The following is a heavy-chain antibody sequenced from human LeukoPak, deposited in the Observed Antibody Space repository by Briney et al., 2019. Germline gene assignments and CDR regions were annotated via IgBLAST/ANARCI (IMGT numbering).Heavy chain of an antibody. Sequence: PGGSLRLSCTASGFTFSGYSMNWIRQAPGKGLEWVSSFGTRSTSIYHAGSVKGRFTISRENAKNSLYLQMNSLRAEDTAVYYCARVDRLRVFDYWGQGTLVTVSS. V-gene: IGHV3-21*01. CDR2: FGTRSTSI. D-gene: IGHD3-10*01. CDR3: ARVDRLRVFDY. J-gene: IGHJ4*02. CDR1: GFTFSGYS.